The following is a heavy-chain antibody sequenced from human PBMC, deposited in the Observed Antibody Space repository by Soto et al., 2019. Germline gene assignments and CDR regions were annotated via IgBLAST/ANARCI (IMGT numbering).Heavy chain of an antibody. CDR3: ARGRYGDY. CDR2: ISAHNGNT. Sequence: QVHLVQSGAEVKKPGASVKVSCKGSGYGFTTYGITWVRQAPGQGLEWMAWISAHNGNTNYAQKLQGRVTVTRDTTTPPADMELRSLRSADTAVYYCARGRYGDYWGQVALVTVSS. V-gene: IGHV1-18*01. CDR1: GYGFTTYG. J-gene: IGHJ4*02. D-gene: IGHD1-26*01.